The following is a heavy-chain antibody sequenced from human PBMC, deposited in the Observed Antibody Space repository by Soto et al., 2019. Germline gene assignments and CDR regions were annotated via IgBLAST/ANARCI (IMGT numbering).Heavy chain of an antibody. CDR3: ARRWGDAFDF. CDR2: IYYSGST. Sequence: QVQLQESGPGLVKPSETLSLTCTVSGGSISSYYWSWIRQPPGKGLEWIGYIYYSGSTNYNPSLKSRVTLSVDPSKNQFSLKLRSVTAADTAVYYCARRWGDAFDFWGQGTMVTVSS. V-gene: IGHV4-59*01. CDR1: GGSISSYY. J-gene: IGHJ3*01. D-gene: IGHD1-26*01.